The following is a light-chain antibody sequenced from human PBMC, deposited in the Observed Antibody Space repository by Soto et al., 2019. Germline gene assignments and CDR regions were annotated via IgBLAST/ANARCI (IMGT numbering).Light chain of an antibody. J-gene: IGKJ1*01. Sequence: EILLTQSPGTLSLSPGERATLSCRASQSVSSSYLAWYQQKPGQAPRLLIYGASSGATGIPDRFSGSGSGTDCTLTISRLEPEDFAVYYCQQYGSSPPTFGQGTKVEIK. V-gene: IGKV3-20*01. CDR2: GAS. CDR1: QSVSSSY. CDR3: QQYGSSPPT.